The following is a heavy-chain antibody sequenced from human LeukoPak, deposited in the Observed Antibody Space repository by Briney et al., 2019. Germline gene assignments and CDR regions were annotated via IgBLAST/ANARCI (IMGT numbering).Heavy chain of an antibody. Sequence: ASVNVSCKASGYTFTCYYIHWVRQAPGQGHEWMGWINLNSGGTNYAQNFQGRVTMTRDTSISTGYMELSRLRSDDTAVYYCARGAPRVCSGDSCYLALGFVFDYWGQGTLVTVSS. D-gene: IGHD2-15*01. CDR1: GYTFTCYY. CDR3: ARGAPRVCSGDSCYLALGFVFDY. J-gene: IGHJ4*02. CDR2: INLNSGGT. V-gene: IGHV1-2*02.